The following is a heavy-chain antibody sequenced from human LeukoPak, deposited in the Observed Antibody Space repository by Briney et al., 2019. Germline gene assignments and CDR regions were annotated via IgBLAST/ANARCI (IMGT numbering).Heavy chain of an antibody. Sequence: GGSLRLSCAASGFTFSSYWMSWVRQAPGKGLEWVANIKQDGSEKYYVDSVKGRFTISRDNAKNSLYLQMNSLRAEDTAVYYCARVGVVPAAIPDGFDIWGQGTMVTVSS. D-gene: IGHD2-2*01. CDR3: ARVGVVPAAIPDGFDI. J-gene: IGHJ3*02. CDR1: GFTFSSYW. CDR2: IKQDGSEK. V-gene: IGHV3-7*05.